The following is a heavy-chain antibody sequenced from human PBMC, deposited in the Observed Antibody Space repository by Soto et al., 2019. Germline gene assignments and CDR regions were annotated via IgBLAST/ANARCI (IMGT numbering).Heavy chain of an antibody. D-gene: IGHD5-12*01. Sequence: EVQLVESGGDLVQPGGSLRLSCVASGFTFSDYEMDWVRRAPGKGLEWVAYITASGGPMYADSVKGRFTISRDNAKNSLYLQMNSLRAEDTALYYCIREKSVMYSGYDAFDIWGQGTMVTVS. CDR2: ITASGGPM. V-gene: IGHV3-48*03. CDR1: GFTFSDYE. J-gene: IGHJ3*02. CDR3: IREKSVMYSGYDAFDI.